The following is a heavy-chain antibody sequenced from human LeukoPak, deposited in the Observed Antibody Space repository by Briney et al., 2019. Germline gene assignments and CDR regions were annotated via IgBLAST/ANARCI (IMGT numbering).Heavy chain of an antibody. CDR2: ISPSSSTI. V-gene: IGHV3-48*01. D-gene: IGHD6-19*01. Sequence: PGGSLRLSCAASGFTFSSYGMNWVRQAPGKGLEWVSYISPSSSTIYYADSGKGRFTVSRDNAKNSLYLQMNSLGAEDTAVYYCAREHTPYGSGCTAAYWGQGTLVTVSS. CDR3: AREHTPYGSGCTAAY. CDR1: GFTFSSYG. J-gene: IGHJ4*02.